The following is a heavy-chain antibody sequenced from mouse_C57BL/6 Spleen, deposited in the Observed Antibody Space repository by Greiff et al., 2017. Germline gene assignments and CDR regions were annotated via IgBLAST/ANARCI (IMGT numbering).Heavy chain of an antibody. D-gene: IGHD2-4*01. Sequence: QVQLQQSGAELVKPGASVKVSCKASGYTFTSYWMPWVTQRPGQGLEWIGRIHPSDSAPNYNQKFKGKATLTVDKSSSTAYMQLSSLTAEDSAVYYCAHYEYDGGAMDYWGQGTSVTVSS. V-gene: IGHV1-74*01. CDR3: AHYEYDGGAMDY. CDR2: IHPSDSAP. CDR1: GYTFTSYW. J-gene: IGHJ4*01.